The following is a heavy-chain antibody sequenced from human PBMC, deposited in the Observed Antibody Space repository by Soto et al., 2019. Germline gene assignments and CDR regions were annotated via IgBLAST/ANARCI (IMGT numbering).Heavy chain of an antibody. Sequence: GGSLRLSCAASGFTFSSHAMSWVRQAPGKGLEWASGISGDGTRTFYPDSVKGRFTISRDNSKNTLFLQMNSLRAEDTALYYCAKDRGDGNYYFDSWGQGILVTVSS. V-gene: IGHV3-23*01. J-gene: IGHJ4*02. D-gene: IGHD1-26*01. CDR1: GFTFSSHA. CDR3: AKDRGDGNYYFDS. CDR2: ISGDGTRT.